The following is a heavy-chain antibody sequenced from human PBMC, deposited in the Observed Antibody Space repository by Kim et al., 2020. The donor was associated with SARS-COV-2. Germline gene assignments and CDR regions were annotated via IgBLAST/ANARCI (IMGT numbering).Heavy chain of an antibody. CDR2: IWYDGSNK. Sequence: GGSLRLSCAASGFTFSSYGMHWVRQAPGKGLEWVAVIWYDGSNKYYADSVKGRFTISRDNSKNTLYLQMNSLRAEDTAVYYCARDLFTLNYGPHMGYFDYWGQGTLVTVSS. D-gene: IGHD4-17*01. V-gene: IGHV3-33*01. CDR3: ARDLFTLNYGPHMGYFDY. CDR1: GFTFSSYG. J-gene: IGHJ4*02.